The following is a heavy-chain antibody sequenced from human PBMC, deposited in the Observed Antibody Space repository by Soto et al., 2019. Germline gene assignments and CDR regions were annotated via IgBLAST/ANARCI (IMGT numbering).Heavy chain of an antibody. CDR3: ARARANVAPHWFDP. CDR1: GYTFSDYY. V-gene: IGHV1-2*04. CDR2: INPYSGAT. J-gene: IGHJ5*02. D-gene: IGHD5-12*01. Sequence: QVQLVQSGAEVKKPGASVKVSCKASGYTFSDYYVHWVRQAPGQGLEWMGWINPYSGATNYAQKFQDWVTMTGDASVSNAYLELTTLVSDDTAVYYCARARANVAPHWFDPWGQGTLVIVSS.